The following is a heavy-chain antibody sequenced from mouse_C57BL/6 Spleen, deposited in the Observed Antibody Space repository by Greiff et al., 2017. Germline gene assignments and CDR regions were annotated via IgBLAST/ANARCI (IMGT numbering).Heavy chain of an antibody. CDR2: IRNKANGYTT. V-gene: IGHV7-3*01. CDR3: TRYWTMDY. J-gene: IGHJ4*01. CDR1: GFTFTDYY. Sequence: EVKLVESGGGLVQPGGSLSLSCAASGFTFTDYYMSWVRQPPGKALEWLGFIRNKANGYTTEYSASVKGRFTISRDNSQSILYLQMNAQRAEDSATYYCTRYWTMDYWGQGTTVTVSS.